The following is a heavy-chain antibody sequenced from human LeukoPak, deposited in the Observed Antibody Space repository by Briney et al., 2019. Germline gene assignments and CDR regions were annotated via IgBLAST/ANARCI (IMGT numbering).Heavy chain of an antibody. Sequence: PGRSLRLSCAASGFTFSSYAMHWVRQAPGKGLEWVAVISYDGSNKYYADSVKGRFTISRDNSKNTLYLQMNSLRAEDTAVYYCARDGKGSGWPQAYYYYYYMDVWGKGTTVTVSS. CDR3: ARDGKGSGWPQAYYYYYYMDV. D-gene: IGHD6-19*01. J-gene: IGHJ6*03. CDR1: GFTFSSYA. CDR2: ISYDGSNK. V-gene: IGHV3-30*04.